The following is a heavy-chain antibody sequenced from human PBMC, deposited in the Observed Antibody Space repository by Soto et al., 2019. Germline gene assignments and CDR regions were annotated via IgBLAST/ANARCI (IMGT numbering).Heavy chain of an antibody. V-gene: IGHV3-33*01. J-gene: IGHJ3*02. CDR3: ATSTATDAFDI. CDR2: VRDDGSKT. CDR1: GFTFRDYG. Sequence: QVQMVASGGGVVQPGKSLRLSCAASGFTFRDYGMHWVRQAPARGPEWVALVRDDGSKTYYADSVRGRFTISRDNSKNMFYLQMNSLRVEDTAIYYCATSTATDAFDIWGQGTMVTVSS.